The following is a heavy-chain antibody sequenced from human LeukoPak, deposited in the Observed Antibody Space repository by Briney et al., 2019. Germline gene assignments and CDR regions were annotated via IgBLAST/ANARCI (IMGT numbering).Heavy chain of an antibody. CDR3: ARDGSADYYGPELYGTDV. CDR2: ISSSSSYI. Sequence: GGSLRLSCAASGFTFSSYSMNWVRQAPGKGLEWVSSISSSSSYIYYADSVKGRFTISRDNAKNSLYLQMNSLRAEDTAVYYCARDGSADYYGPELYGTDVWGKGTTVTVSS. CDR1: GFTFSSYS. V-gene: IGHV3-21*01. J-gene: IGHJ6*04. D-gene: IGHD3-10*01.